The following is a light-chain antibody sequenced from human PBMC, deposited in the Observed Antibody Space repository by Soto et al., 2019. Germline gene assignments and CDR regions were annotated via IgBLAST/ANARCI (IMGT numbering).Light chain of an antibody. CDR3: MQALQTPRT. J-gene: IGKJ1*01. CDR2: LGS. V-gene: IGKV2-28*01. Sequence: DVVMTQSPLSLPVTLGQPASISCRSSQSLVYSDGNTYLNWYLQKPGQSPHLLIYLGSYRASGVPDRFSGSGSGTDFTLKISRVEAEDVGVYYCMQALQTPRTFGLGTKVDIK. CDR1: QSLVYSDGNTY.